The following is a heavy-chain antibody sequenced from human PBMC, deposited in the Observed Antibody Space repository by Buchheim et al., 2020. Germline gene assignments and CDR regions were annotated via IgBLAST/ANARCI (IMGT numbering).Heavy chain of an antibody. D-gene: IGHD3-22*01. CDR2: ISSSSSTI. Sequence: EVQLVESGGGLVQPGGSLRLSCAASGFTFSSYSMNWVRQAPGKGLEWVSYISSSSSTIYYADSVKGRFTISRDNAKNSLYLQMNSLRDEDTAVYYCASWGDYDSSGYYYDYYYGMDVWGQGTT. V-gene: IGHV3-48*02. CDR1: GFTFSSYS. CDR3: ASWGDYDSSGYYYDYYYGMDV. J-gene: IGHJ6*02.